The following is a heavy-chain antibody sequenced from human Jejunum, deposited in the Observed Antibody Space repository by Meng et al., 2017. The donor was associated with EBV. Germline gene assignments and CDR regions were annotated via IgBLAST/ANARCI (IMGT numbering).Heavy chain of an antibody. Sequence: VQVVESGGVSVMPGGSSRLACAASGFTFSSHTMSWVRQAPGKGLEWVSAITGSGGSTYYTDSVKGRFTISRDNSKNTLYLQMNSLRAEDTAVYYCAKLTRAWGQGTLVTVSS. CDR1: GFTFSSHT. V-gene: IGHV3-23*04. CDR2: ITGSGGST. J-gene: IGHJ5*02. CDR3: AKLTRA.